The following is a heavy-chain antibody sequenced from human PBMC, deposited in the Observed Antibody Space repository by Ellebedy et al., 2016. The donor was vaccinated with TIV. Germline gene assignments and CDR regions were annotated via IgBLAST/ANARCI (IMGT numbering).Heavy chain of an antibody. V-gene: IGHV4-30-4*01. CDR1: GGSISSGDYY. J-gene: IGHJ4*02. Sequence: SETLSLTXTVSGGSISSGDYYWSWIRQPPGKGLEWIGYIYYSGSTYYNPSLKSRVTISVDTSKNQFSLKLSSVTAADTAVYYCARDGDYGSGSWDWGQGTLVTVSS. D-gene: IGHD3-10*01. CDR3: ARDGDYGSGSWD. CDR2: IYYSGST.